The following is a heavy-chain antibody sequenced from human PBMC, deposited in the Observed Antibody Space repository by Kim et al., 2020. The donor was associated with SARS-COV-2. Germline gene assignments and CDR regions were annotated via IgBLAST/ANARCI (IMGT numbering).Heavy chain of an antibody. D-gene: IGHD6-6*01. V-gene: IGHV3-33*06. J-gene: IGHJ6*01. CDR1: GFTFNSYG. CDR3: AKDRAARLYYCCMDG. Sequence: GGSLRLSCAASGFTFNSYGMYWVRQAPGKGLEWVAVIWYDGSHKYYTDSVKGRFTISRDNSKNTVYLQMNSLRAEDTAVYYCAKDRAARLYYCCMDGWGQGTTVTVSS. CDR2: IWYDGSHK.